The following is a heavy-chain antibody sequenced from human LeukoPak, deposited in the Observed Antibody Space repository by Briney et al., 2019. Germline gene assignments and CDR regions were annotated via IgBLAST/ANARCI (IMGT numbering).Heavy chain of an antibody. D-gene: IGHD4-23*01. Sequence: PSETLSLTCTVSGGSISSSSYYWGWIRQPPGKGLEWIGSIYYSGSTYYSPSLKSRVTISVDTSKNQFSLKLSSVTAADTAVYYCARHTRVTATIDYWGQGTLVTVSS. CDR3: ARHTRVTATIDY. J-gene: IGHJ4*02. CDR2: IYYSGST. V-gene: IGHV4-39*01. CDR1: GGSISSSSYY.